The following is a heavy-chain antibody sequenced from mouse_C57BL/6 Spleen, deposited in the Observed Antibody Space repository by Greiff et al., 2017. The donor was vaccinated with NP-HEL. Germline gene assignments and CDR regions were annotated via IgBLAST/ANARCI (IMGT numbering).Heavy chain of an antibody. D-gene: IGHD1-1*01. V-gene: IGHV5-17*01. CDR2: ISSGSSTI. CDR1: GFTFSDYG. J-gene: IGHJ4*01. Sequence: EVNVVESGGGLVKPGGSLKLSCAASGFTFSDYGMHWVRQAPEKGLEWVAYISSGSSTIYYADTVKGRFTISRDNAKNTLFLQMTSLRSEDTAMYYCARITTVVNAMDYWGQGTSVTVSS. CDR3: ARITTVVNAMDY.